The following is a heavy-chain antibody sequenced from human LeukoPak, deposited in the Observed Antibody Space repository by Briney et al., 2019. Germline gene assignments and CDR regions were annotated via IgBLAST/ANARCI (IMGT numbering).Heavy chain of an antibody. V-gene: IGHV4-39*07. CDR1: GGSISSSSYY. J-gene: IGHJ4*02. CDR2: IYTSGST. Sequence: PSETLSLTCTVSGGSISSSSYYWGWIRQPPGKGLEWIGRIYTSGSTNYNPSLKSRVTMSVDTSKNQFSLKLSSVTAADTAVYYCARDLTGTFDYWGQGTLVTVSS. D-gene: IGHD7-27*01. CDR3: ARDLTGTFDY.